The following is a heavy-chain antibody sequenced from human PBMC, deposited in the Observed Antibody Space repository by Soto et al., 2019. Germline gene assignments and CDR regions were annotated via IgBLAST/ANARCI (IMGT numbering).Heavy chain of an antibody. CDR2: ISWNSGSI. CDR1: GFTFDDYA. CDR3: AKSSGYCSGGSCYGYYYFDY. V-gene: IGHV3-9*01. D-gene: IGHD2-15*01. J-gene: IGHJ4*02. Sequence: GGSLRLSCAASGFTFDDYAMHWVRQAPGKGLEWVSGISWNSGSIGYADSVKGRFTISRDNAKNSLYLQMNSLRAEDTALYYCAKSSGYCSGGSCYGYYYFDYWGQGTLVTVSS.